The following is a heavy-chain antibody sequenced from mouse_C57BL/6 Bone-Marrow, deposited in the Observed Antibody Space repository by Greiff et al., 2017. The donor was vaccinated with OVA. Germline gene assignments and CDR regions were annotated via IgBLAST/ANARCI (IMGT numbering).Heavy chain of an antibody. J-gene: IGHJ3*01. Sequence: VQLQQPGAELVQPGASVKMSCKASGYTFTSYWITWVKQRPGQGLEWIGDIYPGSGSTNYNEKFKSKATLTVDTSSSTAYMQLSSLTSEDSAVYYCASEWAYDSAWFAYWGQGTLVTVSA. CDR1: GYTFTSYW. CDR2: IYPGSGST. D-gene: IGHD2-4*01. V-gene: IGHV1-55*01. CDR3: ASEWAYDSAWFAY.